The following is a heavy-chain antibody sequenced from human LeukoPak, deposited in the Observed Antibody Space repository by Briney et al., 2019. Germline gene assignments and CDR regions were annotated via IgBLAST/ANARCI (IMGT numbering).Heavy chain of an antibody. CDR3: AKGLRGYSYGPYNWFDP. V-gene: IGHV3-23*01. CDR1: GFTFSSYA. D-gene: IGHD5-18*01. CDR2: ISGSGGST. J-gene: IGHJ5*02. Sequence: GGSLRLSCAVSGFTFSSYAMSWVRQAPGKGLEWVSAISGSGGSTYYADSVKGRFTISRDNSKNTLYLQMNSLRAEDTAVYYCAKGLRGYSYGPYNWFDPWGQGTLVTVSS.